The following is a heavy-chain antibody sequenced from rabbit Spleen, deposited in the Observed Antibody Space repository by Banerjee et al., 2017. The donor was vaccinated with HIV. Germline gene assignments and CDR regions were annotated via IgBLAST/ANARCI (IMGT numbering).Heavy chain of an antibody. CDR2: IDPLFGTT. CDR3: ARDLAGAIGWNFYL. Sequence: QEQLVESGGGLVQPGGSLKLSCKASGFDFSSYGVSWVRQAPGKGLEWIGYIDPLFGTTYYANGVNGRFTISSHNAQNTLYLQLNSLTAADTATYFCARDLAGAIGWNFYLWGPGTLVTVS. V-gene: IGHV1S47*01. CDR1: GFDFSSYG. J-gene: IGHJ4*01. D-gene: IGHD4-1*01.